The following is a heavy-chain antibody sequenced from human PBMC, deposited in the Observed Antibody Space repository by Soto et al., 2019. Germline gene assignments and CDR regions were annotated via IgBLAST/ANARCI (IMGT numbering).Heavy chain of an antibody. CDR3: ARDYYDSSGYRGAFDI. J-gene: IGHJ3*02. V-gene: IGHV4-31*03. Sequence: KPSETLSLTCTVSGGSISSGGYYWSWIRQHPGKGLEWIGYIYYSGSTYYNPSLKSRVTISVDTSKNQFSLKLSSVTAADTAVYYCARDYYDSSGYRGAFDIWGQGTMVTVSS. CDR2: IYYSGST. CDR1: GGSISSGGYY. D-gene: IGHD3-22*01.